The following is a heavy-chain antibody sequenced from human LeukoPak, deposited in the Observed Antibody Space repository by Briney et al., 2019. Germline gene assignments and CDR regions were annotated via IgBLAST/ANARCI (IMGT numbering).Heavy chain of an antibody. CDR2: LYSGGST. J-gene: IGHJ4*02. CDR1: GFTVSRNY. V-gene: IGHV3-53*01. Sequence: PGGSLRLSCAASGFTVSRNYMSWVRQAPEPGLEWLSVLYSGGSTYYADSVKGRFTISRDDSGNTLYLQMNSLTADDTAVYYCARGQITSAWLDCWGQGTLVTVSS. CDR3: ARGQITSAWLDC. D-gene: IGHD6-19*01.